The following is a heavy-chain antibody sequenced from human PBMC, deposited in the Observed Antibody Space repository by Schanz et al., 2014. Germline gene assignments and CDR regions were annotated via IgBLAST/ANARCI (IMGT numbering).Heavy chain of an antibody. J-gene: IGHJ5*02. CDR3: ARPSSVVGITGWFDT. CDR2: ISYRGNT. Sequence: QLQLRESGPGLVKPSETLSLICSVSGTSITSSTYYWGWIRQPPGKGPEGIGSISYRGNTYYTPPLKSRVPISLDTSKTQSPLTLPSVTAADTAVYYCARPSSVVGITGWFDTWGQGTLVTVSS. CDR1: GTSITSSTYY. D-gene: IGHD3-22*01. V-gene: IGHV4-39*01.